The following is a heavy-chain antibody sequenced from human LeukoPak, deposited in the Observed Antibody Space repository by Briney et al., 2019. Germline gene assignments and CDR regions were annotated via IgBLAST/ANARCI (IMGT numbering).Heavy chain of an antibody. Sequence: ASVKVSCKASGYTFTGYSMHWVRQAPGQGLEWMGWINPKNGDTNYAQKFQGRVTMTRDTSISTAYMELSRLRSDDTAVYYCARGDDSSGYYYGGWFDPWGQGTLVTVSS. J-gene: IGHJ5*02. CDR3: ARGDDSSGYYYGGWFDP. V-gene: IGHV1-2*02. CDR2: INPKNGDT. CDR1: GYTFTGYS. D-gene: IGHD3-22*01.